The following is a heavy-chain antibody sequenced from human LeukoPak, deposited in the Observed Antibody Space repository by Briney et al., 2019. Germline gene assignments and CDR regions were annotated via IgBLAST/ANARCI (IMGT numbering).Heavy chain of an antibody. CDR3: ARGQTFVDY. CDR1: GGSISSSSYY. J-gene: IGHJ4*02. V-gene: IGHV4-39*07. Sequence: PSETLSLTCTVSGGSISSSSYYWGWIRQPPGKGLEWIGSIYYSGSTYYNPSLKSRVTISVDTSKNQFSLKLSSVTAADTAVYYCARGQTFVDYWGQGTLVTVSS. D-gene: IGHD3-3*02. CDR2: IYYSGST.